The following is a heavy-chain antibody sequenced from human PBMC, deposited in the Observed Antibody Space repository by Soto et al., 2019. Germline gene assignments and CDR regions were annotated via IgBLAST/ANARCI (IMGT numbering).Heavy chain of an antibody. CDR1: RGSISNIYYY. CDR2: IYYSGSS. J-gene: IGHJ4*02. D-gene: IGHD3-10*01. Sequence: SETLSLTCTVSRGSISNIYYYWGWIRQPPGKGLEWIGSIYYSGSSYYSPSLKSRVTISVDTSKNQFSLKLTSVTAADTAVYYCARQAGYFGSGYYYKSPFDYWAQGTLVTVSS. CDR3: ARQAGYFGSGYYYKSPFDY. V-gene: IGHV4-39*01.